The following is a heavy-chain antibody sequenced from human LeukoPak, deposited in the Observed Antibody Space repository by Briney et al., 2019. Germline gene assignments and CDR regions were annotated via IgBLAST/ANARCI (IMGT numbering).Heavy chain of an antibody. D-gene: IGHD3-22*01. CDR1: GGTFSSYA. Sequence: GASVKVSCKASGGTFSSYAISWVRQAPGQGLEWMGGIIPIFGTANYAQKFQGRVTITADKSTSTAYMELSSLRSEDTAVYYCARDPHPHYYDSSGYYINWFDPWGQGTLVTVSS. J-gene: IGHJ5*02. CDR2: IIPIFGTA. CDR3: ARDPHPHYYDSSGYYINWFDP. V-gene: IGHV1-69*06.